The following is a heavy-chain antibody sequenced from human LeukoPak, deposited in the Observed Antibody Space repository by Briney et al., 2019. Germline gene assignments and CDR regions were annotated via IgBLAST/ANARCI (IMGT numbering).Heavy chain of an antibody. Sequence: AGGSLRLSCAASGFTFNNYAMTWVRQAPGKGLEWVSVVSGSGDNTNYADSVKGRFTISRDNSKNTLFLQMNSLRTEGTAVYFCARWGNDHSQFDSWGQGTLVTVS. CDR3: ARWGNDHSQFDS. CDR1: GFTFNNYA. CDR2: VSGSGDNT. D-gene: IGHD4-11*01. J-gene: IGHJ4*02. V-gene: IGHV3-23*01.